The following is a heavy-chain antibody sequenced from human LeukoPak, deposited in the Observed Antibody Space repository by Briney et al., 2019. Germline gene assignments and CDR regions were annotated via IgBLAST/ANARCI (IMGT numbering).Heavy chain of an antibody. V-gene: IGHV3-21*01. J-gene: IGHJ4*02. CDR3: ARGGIAAAGVRVWYFDY. CDR1: GFTFSSYS. Sequence: GGSLRLSCAASGFTFSSYSMNWVRQAPGKGLEWVSSISSSSSYIYYADSVKGRFTISRDNAKNSLYLQMNSLRAEDTAVYYCARGGIAAAGVRVWYFDYWGQGTLVTVSS. CDR2: ISSSSSYI. D-gene: IGHD6-13*01.